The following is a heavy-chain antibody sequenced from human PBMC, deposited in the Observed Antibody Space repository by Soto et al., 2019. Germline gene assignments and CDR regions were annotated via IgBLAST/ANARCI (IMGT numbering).Heavy chain of an antibody. CDR2: ISASGGRT. Sequence: GGSLRLSCAASGFTFSNYAMSWVRQAPGKGLEWVSGISASGGRTYYADSVKGRFTISRDNSKNTMYLQVSSLRAEDTAVYICAKDRDRRRAFDLWGQGRWVAVSS. CDR1: GFTFSNYA. V-gene: IGHV3-23*01. CDR3: AKDRDRRRAFDL. D-gene: IGHD1-1*01. J-gene: IGHJ3*01.